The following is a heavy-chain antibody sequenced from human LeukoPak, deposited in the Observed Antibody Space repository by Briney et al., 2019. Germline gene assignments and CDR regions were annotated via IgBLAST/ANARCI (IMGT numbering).Heavy chain of an antibody. J-gene: IGHJ4*02. CDR1: GGSISSYY. V-gene: IGHV4-59*08. D-gene: IGHD1-26*01. CDR2: IYYSGST. Sequence: PSETLSLTCTVSGGSISSYYWSWIRQPPGKGLEWIGYIYYSGSTNYNPSLKSRVTISVDTSKNHFSLKLSSVTAADTAVYYCASAYSGSYYAYFDYWGQGTLVTVSS. CDR3: ASAYSGSYYAYFDY.